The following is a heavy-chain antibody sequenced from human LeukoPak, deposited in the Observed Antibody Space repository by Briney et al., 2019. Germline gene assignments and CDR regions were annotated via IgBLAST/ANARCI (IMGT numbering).Heavy chain of an antibody. CDR1: GFTFSSYG. Sequence: GGSLRLSCAASGFTFSSYGMHWVRQAPGKGLEWVAFIRYDGSNKYYADSVKGRFTISRDNSKNTLYLQMNSLRAEDTAVYYCAKDPRRWRHFDWLLSFYFDYWGQGTLVTVSS. V-gene: IGHV3-30*02. D-gene: IGHD3-9*01. CDR3: AKDPRRWRHFDWLLSFYFDY. J-gene: IGHJ4*02. CDR2: IRYDGSNK.